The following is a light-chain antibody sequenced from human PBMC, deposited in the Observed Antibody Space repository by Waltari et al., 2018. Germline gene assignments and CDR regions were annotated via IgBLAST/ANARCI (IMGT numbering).Light chain of an antibody. V-gene: IGKV1-39*01. J-gene: IGKJ5*01. Sequence: DIQMTQSPSSLSASVGDTVTISCRASQNIRTYLNWYQQKPGKAPKLLIYAASTLQSGVPSRFSGSGSGTDFALTISSLQPEDFATYYCQQSYSFGQGTRLEIK. CDR1: QNIRTY. CDR3: QQSYS. CDR2: AAS.